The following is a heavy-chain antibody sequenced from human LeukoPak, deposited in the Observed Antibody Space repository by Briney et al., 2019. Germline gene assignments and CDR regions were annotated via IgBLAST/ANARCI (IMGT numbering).Heavy chain of an antibody. CDR2: LSGGGDKS. Sequence: GSLXLSCAASGFTFFDYAMTWVRQAPGKGLEWVSALSGGGDKSFYADSVKGRFTISRDNSKNMLFLQMNGLRAEDTAVYFSAKDTRRGSGMKDGFEFWGHGTMVTVSP. V-gene: IGHV3-23*01. CDR1: GFTFFDYA. CDR3: AKDTRRGSGMKDGFEF. D-gene: IGHD3-10*01. J-gene: IGHJ3*01.